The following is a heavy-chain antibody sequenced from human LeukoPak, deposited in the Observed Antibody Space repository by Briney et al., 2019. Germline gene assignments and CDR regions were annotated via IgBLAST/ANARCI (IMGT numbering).Heavy chain of an antibody. D-gene: IGHD2-8*01. CDR3: AKVGRYCTNGVCYRDY. V-gene: IGHV3-23*01. Sequence: AGGSLRLSCAASGFTFSSYAMSWVRQAPGKGLEWVSAISGSGGSTYYADSVKGRFTISRDNSKNTLYLQMNSLRAEDTAVYYCAKVGRYCTNGVCYRDYWGQGTLVTVSS. J-gene: IGHJ4*02. CDR1: GFTFSSYA. CDR2: ISGSGGST.